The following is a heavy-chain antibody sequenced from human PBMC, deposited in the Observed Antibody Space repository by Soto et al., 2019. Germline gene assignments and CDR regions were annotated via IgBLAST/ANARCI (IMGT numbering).Heavy chain of an antibody. CDR2: INHSGST. CDR3: AIGRYELLGIAYYYYGMDV. J-gene: IGHJ6*02. D-gene: IGHD2-15*01. V-gene: IGHV4-34*01. Sequence: PSETLSLTCAVYGGSFSGYYWSWIRQPPGKGREWIGEINHSGSTKYNPSLKSRVTISVDTSKNQFSLKLSSVTAADTPVYYCAIGRYELLGIAYYYYGMDVWGQGTTVTVSS. CDR1: GGSFSGYY.